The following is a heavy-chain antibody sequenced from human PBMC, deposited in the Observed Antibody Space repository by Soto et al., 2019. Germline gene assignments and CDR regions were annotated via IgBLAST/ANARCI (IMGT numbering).Heavy chain of an antibody. CDR2: ISLDGGRK. CDR3: AKEQLAMTVVVADYFDS. J-gene: IGHJ4*02. CDR1: GFTFSTYG. Sequence: QVQLVESGGGVVQPGKSLRLSCAASGFTFSTYGIHWVRQAPGKGLEWVALISLDGGRKYYGDFVKGRFIISRDNSHNTVSLQMNSLRADDAAVYFCAKEQLAMTVVVADYFDSWGQGTLVTVSS. V-gene: IGHV3-30*18. D-gene: IGHD3-22*01.